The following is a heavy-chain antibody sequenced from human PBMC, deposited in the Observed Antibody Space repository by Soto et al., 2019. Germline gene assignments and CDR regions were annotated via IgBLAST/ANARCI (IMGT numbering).Heavy chain of an antibody. CDR2: TSYDGRNK. Sequence: QVQLVESGGDVVQPGGSLRLSCAGSGFTFTNYGMHWVRQAPGKGLEWVALTSYDGRNKYYADSVKGRFTISRDNSKNTLYLQMXXXXXXXXXXXXXXXXXXXXXXXXXXCYLGGWGYWGQGTLVTVSS. V-gene: IGHV3-30*03. D-gene: IGHD2-15*01. CDR3: XXXXXXXXXXXXXCYLGGWGY. CDR1: GFTFTNYG. J-gene: IGHJ4*02.